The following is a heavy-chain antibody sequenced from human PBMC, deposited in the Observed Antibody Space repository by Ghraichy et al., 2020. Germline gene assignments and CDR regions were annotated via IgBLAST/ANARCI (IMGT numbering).Heavy chain of an antibody. CDR1: GGSISSGDYY. V-gene: IGHV4-30-4*01. J-gene: IGHJ4*02. D-gene: IGHD2-8*02. CDR3: ATGWTAPTKKYYFDY. Sequence: SETLSLTCTVSGGSISSGDYYWSWIRQPPGKGLEWIGYIYYSGSTYYNPSLKSRVTISVDTSKNQFSLKLSSVTAADTAVYYCATGWTAPTKKYYFDYWGQGTLVTVSS. CDR2: IYYSGST.